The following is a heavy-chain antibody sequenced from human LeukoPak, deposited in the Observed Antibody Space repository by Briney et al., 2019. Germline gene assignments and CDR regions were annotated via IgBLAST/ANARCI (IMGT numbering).Heavy chain of an antibody. J-gene: IGHJ3*02. CDR3: AREVVDYYDSSGSHAAFDI. CDR1: GYTFTSYG. V-gene: IGHV1-46*01. CDR2: INPSGGST. D-gene: IGHD3-22*01. Sequence: GASVKVSCKASGYTFTSYGISWVRQAPGQGLEWMGIINPSGGSTSYAQKFQGRVTMTRDMSTSTVYMELSSLRSEDTAVYYCAREVVDYYDSSGSHAAFDIWGQGTMVTVSS.